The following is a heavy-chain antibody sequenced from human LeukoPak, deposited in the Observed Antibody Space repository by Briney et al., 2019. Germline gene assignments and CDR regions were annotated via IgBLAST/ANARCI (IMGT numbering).Heavy chain of an antibody. CDR3: ARQDCSSTSCYGIYYYGMDV. CDR2: IYYSGST. J-gene: IGHJ6*02. V-gene: IGHV4-59*08. CDR1: GGSISSYY. Sequence: SETLSLTCTVSGGSISSYYWSWIRQPPGKGLEWIGYIYYSGSTNYNPSLKSRVTISVDTSKNQFSLKLGSVTAADTAVYYCARQDCSSTSCYGIYYYGMDVWGQGTTDTVSS. D-gene: IGHD2-2*01.